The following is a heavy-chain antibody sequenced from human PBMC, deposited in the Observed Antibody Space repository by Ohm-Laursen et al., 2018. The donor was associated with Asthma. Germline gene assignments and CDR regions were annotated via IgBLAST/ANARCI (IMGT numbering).Heavy chain of an antibody. CDR1: GGSISSGGYY. CDR2: ISYSGGST. CDR3: ARAHSSSWSYYYYSMDV. D-gene: IGHD6-13*01. V-gene: IGHV4-61*08. J-gene: IGHJ6*02. Sequence: ETLSLTCTVSGGSISSGGYYWSWIRQPPGKGLEWIGHISYSGGSTNYNPSLKSRVTISVDTSRAQFSLKLSSVTAADTALYYCARAHSSSWSYYYYSMDVWGQGTTVTVSS.